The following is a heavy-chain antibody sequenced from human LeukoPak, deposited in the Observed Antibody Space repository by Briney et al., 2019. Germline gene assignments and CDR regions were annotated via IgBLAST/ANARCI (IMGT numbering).Heavy chain of an antibody. Sequence: SETLSLTCTVSGGSISSGSYYWSWIRQPAGKGLEWIGRIYTSGSTNYNPSLKSRVTMSVDTSKNQFSLKLSSVTAADTAVYYCARGYPDCSSTSCYIENWFDAWGQGTLVTVSS. J-gene: IGHJ5*02. CDR3: ARGYPDCSSTSCYIENWFDA. D-gene: IGHD2-2*02. V-gene: IGHV4-61*02. CDR1: GGSISSGSYY. CDR2: IYTSGST.